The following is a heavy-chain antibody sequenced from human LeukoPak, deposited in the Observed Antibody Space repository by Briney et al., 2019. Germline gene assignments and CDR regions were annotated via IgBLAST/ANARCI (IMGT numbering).Heavy chain of an antibody. CDR3: VRAGEGTIGSRYYDY. CDR2: INPSGGST. V-gene: IGHV1-46*01. D-gene: IGHD2-8*01. J-gene: IGHJ4*02. CDR1: GYTFTSYY. Sequence: ASVKVSCKASGYTFTSYYMHWVRQAPGQGLEWMGIINPSGGSTSYAQKFQGRVTMTRDTSTSTVYMELSSLRFEDTAVYFCVRAGEGTIGSRYYDYWGQGTLVTVSS.